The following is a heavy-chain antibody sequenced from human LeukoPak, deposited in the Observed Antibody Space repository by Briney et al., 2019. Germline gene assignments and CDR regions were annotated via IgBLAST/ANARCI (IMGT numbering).Heavy chain of an antibody. D-gene: IGHD2-15*01. CDR3: AKGGYCSGGSCYTPGYFDY. V-gene: IGHV3-23*01. J-gene: IGHJ4*02. Sequence: PGGSLRLSCAASGFTFSSYAMSWVRQAPGKGLEWVSAISGSGGSTYYADSVKGWFTISRDNSKNTLYLQMNSLRAEDTAVYYCAKGGYCSGGSCYTPGYFDYWGQGTLVTVSS. CDR2: ISGSGGST. CDR1: GFTFSSYA.